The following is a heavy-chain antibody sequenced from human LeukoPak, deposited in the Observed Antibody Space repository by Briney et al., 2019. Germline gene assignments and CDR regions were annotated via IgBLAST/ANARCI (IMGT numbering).Heavy chain of an antibody. Sequence: ASVKVSCKASGGTFSSYAISWVRQAPGQGLEWMGGIIPMLGRSNYAQKFQGRVTISTDESTSTAYMEMSSLRSEDTAVYYCAREDHTANNWFDPWGQGTLVTVSS. V-gene: IGHV1-69*05. CDR2: IIPMLGRS. J-gene: IGHJ5*02. CDR3: AREDHTANNWFDP. D-gene: IGHD5-18*01. CDR1: GGTFSSYA.